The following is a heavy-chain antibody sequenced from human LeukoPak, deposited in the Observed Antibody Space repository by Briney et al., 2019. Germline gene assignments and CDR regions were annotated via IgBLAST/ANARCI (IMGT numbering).Heavy chain of an antibody. CDR1: GDSISSYY. Sequence: SETLSLTCTVSGDSISSYYWPWIRQPPGKAPEGIGYINYSGRSDYSPSLTSRVTMSIDTSNNQFSLKLSYVTAADTAVYYCANWAAAGTRYFQHWGQGTLVTVSS. V-gene: IGHV4-59*01. CDR3: ANWAAAGTRYFQH. CDR2: INYSGRS. D-gene: IGHD6-13*01. J-gene: IGHJ1*01.